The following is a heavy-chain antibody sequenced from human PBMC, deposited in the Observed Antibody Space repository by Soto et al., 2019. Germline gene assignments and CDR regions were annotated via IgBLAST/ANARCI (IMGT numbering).Heavy chain of an antibody. CDR1: GFTFSYYT. D-gene: IGHD6-13*01. V-gene: IGHV3-21*01. CDR2: ISTGSSYI. CDR3: AREMKQLVQEGFLQH. J-gene: IGHJ1*01. Sequence: GGSVRLSXAASGFTFSYYTMHWVRQAPGKGLEWVSSISTGSSYIYYADSLKGRFTISRDNAGNSLYLQMNSLRAEDTAVYYCAREMKQLVQEGFLQHWGQGTLVTVSS.